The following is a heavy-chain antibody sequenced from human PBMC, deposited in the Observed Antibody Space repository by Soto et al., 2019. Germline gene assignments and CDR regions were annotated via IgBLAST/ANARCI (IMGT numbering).Heavy chain of an antibody. Sequence: PGGSLRLSCAASGFTFSSYGMHWVRQAPGKGLEWVAVISYDGSNKYYADSVKGRFTISRDNSKNTLYLQMNSLRAEDTAVYYCAKDAVRATVYYYGMDVWGKGTKVTVPS. V-gene: IGHV3-30*18. D-gene: IGHD1-26*01. CDR3: AKDAVRATVYYYGMDV. CDR1: GFTFSSYG. J-gene: IGHJ6*04. CDR2: ISYDGSNK.